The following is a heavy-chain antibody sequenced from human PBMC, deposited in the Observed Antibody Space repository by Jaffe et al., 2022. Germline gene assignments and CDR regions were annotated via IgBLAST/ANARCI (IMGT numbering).Heavy chain of an antibody. CDR3: AKDPYKLLWFGEFGY. CDR1: GFTFSSYG. CDR2: IRYDGSNK. Sequence: QVQLVESGGGVVQPGGSLRLSCAASGFTFSSYGMHWVRQAPGKGLEWVAFIRYDGSNKYYADSVKGRFTISRDNSKNTLYLQMNSLRAEDTAVYYCAKDPYKLLWFGEFGYWGQGTLVTVSS. D-gene: IGHD3-10*01. J-gene: IGHJ4*02. V-gene: IGHV3-30*02.